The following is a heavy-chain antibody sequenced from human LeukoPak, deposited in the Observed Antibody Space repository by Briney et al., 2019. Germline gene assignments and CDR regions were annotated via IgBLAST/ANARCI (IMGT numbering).Heavy chain of an antibody. CDR1: GYTFTSYY. CDR3: ARDRPLVEAWFGELSVPNDY. V-gene: IGHV1-46*01. J-gene: IGHJ4*02. CDR2: INPSGGST. D-gene: IGHD3-10*01. Sequence: GASVKVSCKASGYTFTSYYMHWVRQAPGQGLEWMGIINPSGGSTSYAQKFQGRVTMTRDMSTSTVYMELSSLRSEDTAVYYCARDRPLVEAWFGELSVPNDYWGQGTLVTVSS.